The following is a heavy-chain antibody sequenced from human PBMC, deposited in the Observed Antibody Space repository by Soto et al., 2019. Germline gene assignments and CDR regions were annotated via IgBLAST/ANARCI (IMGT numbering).Heavy chain of an antibody. J-gene: IGHJ6*02. V-gene: IGHV1-18*01. CDR3: ARDIQSVTAKHFFYYYAMDV. Sequence: ASVKVSCKASGFTFSNYGLNWVRQAPGQGLEWMGWVSANNGHTNYAQNLQGRVSMTTDTSTSTAYMELRGLRFDDTAVYYCARDIQSVTAKHFFYYYAMDVWGQGTTVTVSS. D-gene: IGHD2-8*01. CDR1: GFTFSNYG. CDR2: VSANNGHT.